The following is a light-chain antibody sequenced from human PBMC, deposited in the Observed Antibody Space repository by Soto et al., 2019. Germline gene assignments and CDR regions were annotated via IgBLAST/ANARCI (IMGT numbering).Light chain of an antibody. V-gene: IGKV4-1*01. CDR2: WAS. CDR1: QSVLYSSNNKNY. J-gene: IGKJ1*01. CDR3: QQYYSTPWP. Sequence: DIVMTQSPDSLAVSLGERATINCKSSQSVLYSSNNKNYLTWYQQKPGQPPKLLIYWASTRESGVTDRFSGSGSGTDFTLTISSLQAEDVAVYYCQQYYSTPWPFGQGTKVELK.